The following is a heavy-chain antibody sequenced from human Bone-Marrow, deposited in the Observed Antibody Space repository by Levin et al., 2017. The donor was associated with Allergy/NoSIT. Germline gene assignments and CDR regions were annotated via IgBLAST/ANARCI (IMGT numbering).Heavy chain of an antibody. V-gene: IGHV4-34*01. CDR2: INHSGST. D-gene: IGHD2-21*02. CDR3: ARRGHIVVVTAPHGRDAFDI. J-gene: IGHJ3*02. Sequence: SETLSLTCAVYGGSFSGYYWSWIRQPPGKGLEWIGEINHSGSTNYNPSLKSRVTISVDTSKNQFSLKLSSVTAADTAVYYCARRGHIVVVTAPHGRDAFDIWGQGTMVTVSS. CDR1: GGSFSGYY.